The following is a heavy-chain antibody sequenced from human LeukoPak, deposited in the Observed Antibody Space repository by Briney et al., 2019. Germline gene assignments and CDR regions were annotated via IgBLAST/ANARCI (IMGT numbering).Heavy chain of an antibody. V-gene: IGHV3-21*01. CDR3: ARDSSYGDYYYYYGMDV. Sequence: GGSLRISCAASGFTFSSYSMNWVRQAPGKGLEWVSSISSSSSYIYYADSVKGRFTISRDNAKNSLYLQMNSLRAEDTAVYYCARDSSYGDYYYYYGMDVWGQGTTVTVSS. CDR1: GFTFSSYS. D-gene: IGHD4-17*01. J-gene: IGHJ6*02. CDR2: ISSSSSYI.